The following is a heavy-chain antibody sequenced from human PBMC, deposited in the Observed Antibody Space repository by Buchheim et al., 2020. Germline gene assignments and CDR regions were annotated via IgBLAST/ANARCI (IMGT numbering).Heavy chain of an antibody. D-gene: IGHD3-3*01. J-gene: IGHJ6*02. CDR2: ISYDGSNK. V-gene: IGHV3-30*18. CDR3: ANQDQPDKYYDFWSGYYTGYGMYV. Sequence: QVQLVESGGGVVQPGRSLRLSCAASGFTFSSYGMHWVRQAPGKGLEWVAAISYDGSNKYYADSVKGRFTISRDNSKNTLYLQMNSLRAEDTAVYYCANQDQPDKYYDFWSGYYTGYGMYVWGQGTT. CDR1: GFTFSSYG.